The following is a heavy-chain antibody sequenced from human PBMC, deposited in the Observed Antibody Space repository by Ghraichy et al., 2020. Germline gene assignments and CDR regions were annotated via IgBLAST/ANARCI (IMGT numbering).Heavy chain of an antibody. CDR2: ISSSSSYI. CDR1: GFTFSSYS. J-gene: IGHJ5*02. CDR3: ASSFGPAAAGANWFDP. D-gene: IGHD6-13*01. Sequence: GGSLRLSCAASGFTFSSYSMNWVRQAPGKGLEWVSSISSSSSYIYYADSVKGRFTISRDNAKNSLYLQMNSLRAEDTAVYYCASSFGPAAAGANWFDPWGQGTLVTVSS. V-gene: IGHV3-21*01.